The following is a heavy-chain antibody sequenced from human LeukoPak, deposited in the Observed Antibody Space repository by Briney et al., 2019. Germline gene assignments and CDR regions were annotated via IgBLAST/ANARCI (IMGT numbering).Heavy chain of an antibody. D-gene: IGHD3-3*01. CDR3: ARGAPRNYDFWSGPFDY. J-gene: IGHJ4*02. V-gene: IGHV3-30*03. CDR2: ISHDGSTK. CDR1: GFIFSSYV. Sequence: GRSLRLSCAASGFIFSSYVLHWVRQAPGKGLEWVAVISHDGSTKYYVDSVKGRFNISRDNSKNTLYLQMNSLRGEDTAVYYCARGAPRNYDFWSGPFDYWGQGSLVTVSS.